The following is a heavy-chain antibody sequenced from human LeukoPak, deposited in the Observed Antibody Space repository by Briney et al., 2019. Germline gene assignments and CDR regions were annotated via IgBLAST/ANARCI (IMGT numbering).Heavy chain of an antibody. CDR3: ARVPDGWYDGP. V-gene: IGHV4-4*02. D-gene: IGHD6-19*01. CDR1: GGSISSSNW. CDR2: IYHSRRT. Sequence: PSETLSLTCAVSGGSISSSNWWSWVRQPPGKGLEWIGEIYHSRRTNYNPSLKSRVTMSEDKSKNQFSLKVSSVTAADTAVYYCARVPDGWYDGPWGQGTLVTVSS. J-gene: IGHJ5*02.